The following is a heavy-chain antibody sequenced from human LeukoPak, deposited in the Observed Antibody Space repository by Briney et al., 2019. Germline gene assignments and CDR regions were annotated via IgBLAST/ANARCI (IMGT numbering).Heavy chain of an antibody. V-gene: IGHV3-23*01. CDR1: GFTFSSYS. D-gene: IGHD2-8*01. CDR2: ITGDGITT. Sequence: GGSLRLSCAASGFTFSSYSMNWVRQAPGKGLECVSAITGDGITTYCADSVKGRFTISRDNSRYILYLQLTNLRAEDTAIYYCAKAYGTNGYFQLPIDFWGQGTLVTVSS. CDR3: AKAYGTNGYFQLPIDF. J-gene: IGHJ4*02.